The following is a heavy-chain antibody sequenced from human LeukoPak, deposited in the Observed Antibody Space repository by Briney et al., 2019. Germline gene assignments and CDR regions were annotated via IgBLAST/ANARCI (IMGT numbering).Heavy chain of an antibody. CDR3: ARCSGNYYYYYMDV. CDR1: GGSISSHY. Sequence: SETLSLTCTVSGGSISSHYWSWIRQPPGKGLEWTGYIYYSGSTNYNPSLKSRVTISVDTSKNQFSLKLSSVAAADTAVYYCARCSGNYYYYYMDVWGKGTTVTVSS. CDR2: IYYSGST. V-gene: IGHV4-59*11. D-gene: IGHD1-26*01. J-gene: IGHJ6*03.